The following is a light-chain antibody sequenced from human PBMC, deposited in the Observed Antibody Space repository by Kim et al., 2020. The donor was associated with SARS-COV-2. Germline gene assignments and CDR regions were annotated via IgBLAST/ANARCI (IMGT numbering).Light chain of an antibody. CDR1: TGSVIISHY. J-gene: IGLJ1*01. CDR3: LLCYGLACV. CDR2: DTN. Sequence: PGGTVTLTCGSSTGSVIISHYPYWVQQKPGQAPTTLNYDTNNKHSWTPARFSGSLLGGKAALTLSGAQPEDEADYYCLLCYGLACVFGPGTKVTVL. V-gene: IGLV7-46*01.